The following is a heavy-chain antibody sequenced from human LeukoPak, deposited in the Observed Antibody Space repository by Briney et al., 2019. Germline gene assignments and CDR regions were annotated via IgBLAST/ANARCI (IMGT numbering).Heavy chain of an antibody. CDR1: GYTFTSYG. V-gene: IGHV1-18*01. J-gene: IGHJ5*02. CDR3: ARGRDTMVSPYNWFDP. Sequence: GASVKVSCKASGYTFTSYGISWVRQAPGQGLEWMGWISACNGNTNYAQKLQGRVAMTTDTSTSTAYMELRSLRSDDTAVYYCARGRDTMVSPYNWFDPWGQGTLVTVSS. D-gene: IGHD3-10*01. CDR2: ISACNGNT.